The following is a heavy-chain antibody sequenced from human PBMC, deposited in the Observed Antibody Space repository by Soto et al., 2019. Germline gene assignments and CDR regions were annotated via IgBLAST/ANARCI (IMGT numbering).Heavy chain of an antibody. CDR2: ISDTGSSH. CDR3: AKDRGGDCPDNSCYFGADY. V-gene: IGHV3-30*18. CDR1: GFTFSSYG. J-gene: IGHJ4*02. Sequence: GGSLRLSCVGSGFTFSSYGMHWVRQAPGKGLECVAVISDTGSSHYYAASVEGRFTISRENSKNTLSLHMDRLRVEDTAVYYCAKDRGGDCPDNSCYFGADYWGQGTPVTVSS. D-gene: IGHD2-2*01.